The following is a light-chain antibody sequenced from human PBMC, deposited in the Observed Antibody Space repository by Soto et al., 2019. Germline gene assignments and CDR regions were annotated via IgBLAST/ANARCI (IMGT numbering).Light chain of an antibody. Sequence: EIGLTQSPGTLSLSPGERATLSCRASQSVSSSYLAWYQQKPGQAPRLLIYGASSRATGIPDRLSGSGSGTDFPLTISRLEPEDVEVYYCQQYGRSPPMYTFGQGTKLEIK. V-gene: IGKV3-20*01. CDR2: GAS. CDR1: QSVSSSY. J-gene: IGKJ2*01. CDR3: QQYGRSPPMYT.